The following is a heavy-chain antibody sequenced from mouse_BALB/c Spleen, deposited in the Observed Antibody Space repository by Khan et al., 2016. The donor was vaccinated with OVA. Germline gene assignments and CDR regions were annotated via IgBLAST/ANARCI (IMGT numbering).Heavy chain of an antibody. CDR3: ASYRYDYFDY. D-gene: IGHD2-14*01. CDR1: GYTFTTYW. CDR2: IYPGDGDA. J-gene: IGHJ2*01. V-gene: IGHV1-87*01. Sequence: QVQLKESGAELARPGASVKLSCKASGYTFTTYWMQWVKQRPGQGLEWIGTIYPGDGDARYTQNFKDKATLTADKSSSTAYMQLSSLASEDSAVYDCASYRYDYFDYWGQGTTLTVAS.